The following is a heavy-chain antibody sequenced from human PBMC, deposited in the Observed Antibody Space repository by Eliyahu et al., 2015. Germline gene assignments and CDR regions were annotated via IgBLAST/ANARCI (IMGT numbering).Heavy chain of an antibody. CDR2: INHSGST. J-gene: IGHJ4*02. CDR1: GGSFSGYY. CDR3: ALADSSGYYPDY. Sequence: QVQLQQWGAGLLKPSETXSXTXXVYGGSFSGYYWXWIRQPPGKGLEWIGEINHSGSTNYNPSLKSRVTISVDTSKNQFSLKLSSVTAADTAVYYCALADSSGYYPDYWGQGTLVTVSP. V-gene: IGHV4-34*01. D-gene: IGHD3-22*01.